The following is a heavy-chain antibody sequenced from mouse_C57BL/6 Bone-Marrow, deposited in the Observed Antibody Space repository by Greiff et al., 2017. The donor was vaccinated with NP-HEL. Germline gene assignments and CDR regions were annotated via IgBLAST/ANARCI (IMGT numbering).Heavy chain of an antibody. J-gene: IGHJ4*01. CDR2: INPSSGYT. V-gene: IGHV1-7*01. CDR1: GYTFTSYW. D-gene: IGHD4-1*02. CDR3: ERERASTGTRAMDY. Sequence: QVHVKQSGAELAKPGASVKLSCKASGYTFTSYWMHWVKQRPGQGLEWIGYINPSSGYTKYNQKFKDKATLTADKSSSTAYMQLSSLTYEDSAVYYCERERASTGTRAMDYGGQGTSVTVPS.